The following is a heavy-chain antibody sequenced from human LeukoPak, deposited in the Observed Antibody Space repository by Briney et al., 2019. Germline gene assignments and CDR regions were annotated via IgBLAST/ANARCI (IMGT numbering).Heavy chain of an antibody. V-gene: IGHV3-23*01. D-gene: IGHD4-17*01. CDR1: GFTFSSYA. J-gene: IGHJ4*02. CDR2: ISGSGGST. CDR3: AKDSFSRGDYLFDY. Sequence: GGSLRLSCAASGFTFSSYAMSWVRQAPGKGLEWGSAISGSGGSTYYADSVKGRFTISRDNSKNTLYLQMNSLRAEDTAVYYCAKDSFSRGDYLFDYWGQGTLVTVSS.